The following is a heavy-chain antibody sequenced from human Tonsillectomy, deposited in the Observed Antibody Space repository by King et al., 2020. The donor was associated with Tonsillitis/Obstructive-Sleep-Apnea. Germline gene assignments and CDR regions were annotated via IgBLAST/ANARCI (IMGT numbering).Heavy chain of an antibody. Sequence: VQLVESGAEVKKPGASVKVSCQASGYTFTSYDINWVRQATGQGLEWMGWMNPNSGNTGYAQKFQGRVTMTRNTSISTAYMELSSLRSEDTAVYYCARGREYSYGYPHFDYWGQGTLVTVSS. J-gene: IGHJ4*02. CDR3: ARGREYSYGYPHFDY. V-gene: IGHV1-8*01. D-gene: IGHD5-18*01. CDR2: MNPNSGNT. CDR1: GYTFTSYD.